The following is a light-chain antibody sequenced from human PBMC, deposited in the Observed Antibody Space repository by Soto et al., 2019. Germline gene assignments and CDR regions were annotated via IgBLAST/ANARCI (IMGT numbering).Light chain of an antibody. J-gene: IGKJ1*01. CDR1: QSISSW. CDR2: DAS. CDR3: QQYNSSPLT. Sequence: GDRVTITCRASQSISSWLAWYQQKPGKAPKLLIYDASSLESGVPSRFSGSGSGTEFTLTISSLQPDDFATYYCQQYNSSPLTFGQGTKVEIK. V-gene: IGKV1-5*01.